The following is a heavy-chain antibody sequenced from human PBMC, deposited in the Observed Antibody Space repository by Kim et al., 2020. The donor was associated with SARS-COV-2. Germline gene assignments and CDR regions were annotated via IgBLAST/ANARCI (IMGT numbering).Heavy chain of an antibody. D-gene: IGHD6-19*01. J-gene: IGHJ4*02. V-gene: IGHV3-9*01. Sequence: GGSLRLSCAASGFTFDDYAMHWVRQAPGKGLEWVSGISWNSGSIGYADSVKGRFTISRDNAKNSLYLQMNSLRAEDTALYYCAKDVFAAVADARYYFDYWGQGTLVTVSS. CDR3: AKDVFAAVADARYYFDY. CDR1: GFTFDDYA. CDR2: ISWNSGSI.